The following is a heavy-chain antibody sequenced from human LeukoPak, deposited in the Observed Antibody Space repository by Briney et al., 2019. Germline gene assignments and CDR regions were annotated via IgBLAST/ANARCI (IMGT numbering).Heavy chain of an antibody. J-gene: IGHJ4*02. CDR2: MSYDGSIN. CDR3: ARPRGGYSYGYILAVFDY. V-gene: IGHV3-30-3*01. CDR1: GFTFRSSA. Sequence: GGSLRLSCAASGFTFRSSAMHWVRQAPGKGLEWVAVMSYDGSINSYADSVKGRFTISRGSSRNTVYLQMNSLRSEDTAVYYCARPRGGYSYGYILAVFDYWGQGTLVTVSS. D-gene: IGHD5-18*01.